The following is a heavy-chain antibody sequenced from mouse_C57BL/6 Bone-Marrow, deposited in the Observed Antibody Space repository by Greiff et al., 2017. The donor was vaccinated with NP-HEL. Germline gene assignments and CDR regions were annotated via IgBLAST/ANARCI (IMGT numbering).Heavy chain of an antibody. V-gene: IGHV14-4*01. CDR1: GFNIKDDY. Sequence: EVQLQQSGAELVRPGASVKLSCTASGFNIKDDYLHWVKPRPEQGLEWIGWIDPENGDTEYASKFQGQATITADTSSNTAYLQLSSLTSEDTAVYYCTANYGYWYFDVWGTGTTVTVSS. CDR3: TANYGYWYFDV. J-gene: IGHJ1*03. D-gene: IGHD1-1*01. CDR2: IDPENGDT.